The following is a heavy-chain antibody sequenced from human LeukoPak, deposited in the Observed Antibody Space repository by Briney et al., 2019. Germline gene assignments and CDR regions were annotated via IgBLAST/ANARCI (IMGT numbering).Heavy chain of an antibody. CDR1: GGSISSSSYY. Sequence: SETLSLTCTVSGGSISSSSYYWGWIRQPPGKGLEWIGSIYYSGSTYYNPSLKSRVTISVDTSKNQFSLKLSSVTAADTAVYYCAKEVLLWFGELPPTLYYYYGMDVWGQGTTVTVSS. CDR3: AKEVLLWFGELPPTLYYYYGMDV. D-gene: IGHD3-10*01. V-gene: IGHV4-39*02. J-gene: IGHJ6*02. CDR2: IYYSGST.